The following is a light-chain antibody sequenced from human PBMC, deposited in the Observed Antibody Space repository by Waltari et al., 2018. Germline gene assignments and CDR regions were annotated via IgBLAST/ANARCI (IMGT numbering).Light chain of an antibody. CDR2: WAS. CDR3: QQYYSTLV. V-gene: IGKV4-1*01. J-gene: IGKJ2*01. Sequence: DIVMTQSPDSLAVSLGERATIKCKSSQSLLYSSNNKNYLAWYQQKPGQPPKLRIYWASTREAGVPDRFSGSGSGTDFTLTISSLQAEDVAIYYCQQYYSTLVFGQGTKLEIK. CDR1: QSLLYSSNNKNY.